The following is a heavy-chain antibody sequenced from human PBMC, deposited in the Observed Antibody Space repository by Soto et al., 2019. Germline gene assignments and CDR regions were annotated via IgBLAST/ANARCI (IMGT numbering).Heavy chain of an antibody. CDR1: GGTFSSYA. Sequence: QVQLVQSGAEVKKPGSSVKVSCKASGGTFSSYAISWVRQAPGQGLEWMGGIIPIFGTANYAQKFQGRVTITADESTSTAYMELSTLRSEDTAVYYCARDPFGAAAGTPHFDYWGQGPLVTVSS. V-gene: IGHV1-69*01. CDR2: IIPIFGTA. D-gene: IGHD6-13*01. CDR3: ARDPFGAAAGTPHFDY. J-gene: IGHJ4*02.